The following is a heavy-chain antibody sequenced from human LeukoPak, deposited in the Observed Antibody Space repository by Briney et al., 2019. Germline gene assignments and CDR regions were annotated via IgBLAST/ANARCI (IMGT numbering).Heavy chain of an antibody. CDR3: AKSAACSSTSCAMGDAFDI. CDR1: GFTVSSNY. V-gene: IGHV3-53*01. D-gene: IGHD2-2*01. Sequence: AGGSLRLSCAASGFTVSSNYMSWVRQAPGKGLEWVSVIYSGGSTYYADSVKGRFTISRDNSKNTLYLQMNSLRAEDTAVYYCAKSAACSSTSCAMGDAFDIWGQGTMVTVSS. CDR2: IYSGGST. J-gene: IGHJ3*02.